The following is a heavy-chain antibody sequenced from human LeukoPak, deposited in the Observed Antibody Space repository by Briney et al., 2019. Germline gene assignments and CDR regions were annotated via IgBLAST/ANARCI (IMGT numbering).Heavy chain of an antibody. CDR1: GGSISSSSYY. D-gene: IGHD1-26*01. V-gene: IGHV4-39*07. J-gene: IGHJ4*02. CDR3: ARETPERYRGSYFDY. Sequence: SETLSLTCTVSGGSISSSSYYWGWIRQPPGKGLEWIGSIYYSGSTYYNPSLKSRVTISVDTSKNQFSLRLSSLTAADTAVYYCARETPERYRGSYFDYWGQGTLVTVSS. CDR2: IYYSGST.